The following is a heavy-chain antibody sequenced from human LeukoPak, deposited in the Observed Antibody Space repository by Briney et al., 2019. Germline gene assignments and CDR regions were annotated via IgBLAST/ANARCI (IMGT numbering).Heavy chain of an antibody. CDR1: GGSISSYY. V-gene: IGHV4-4*07. CDR3: ARDRDYCSSTSCTYALLGYYYYYMDV. J-gene: IGHJ6*03. CDR2: IYTSGST. D-gene: IGHD2-2*01. Sequence: SETLSLTCTVSGGSISSYYWSWIRQPAGKGLEWIGRIYTSGSTNYNPSLKSRVTMSVDTSKNQFSLKLSSVTAADTAVYYCARDRDYCSSTSCTYALLGYYYYYMDVWGKGTTVTVSS.